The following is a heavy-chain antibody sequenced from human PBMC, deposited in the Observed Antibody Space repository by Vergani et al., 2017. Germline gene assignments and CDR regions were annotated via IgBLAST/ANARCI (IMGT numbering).Heavy chain of an antibody. V-gene: IGHV3-23*01. CDR3: AKGGEFWSGYYTRWFDP. D-gene: IGHD3-3*01. Sequence: EVQLLESGGGLVQPGGSLRLSCAASGFTFSSYAMSWVRQAPGKGLEWVSAISGSGGSTYYGDSGKGRLTISRYNSKNTLYLKMNSRRAEDTAVYYCAKGGEFWSGYYTRWFDPWGQGTLVTVSS. CDR1: GFTFSSYA. CDR2: ISGSGGST. J-gene: IGHJ5*02.